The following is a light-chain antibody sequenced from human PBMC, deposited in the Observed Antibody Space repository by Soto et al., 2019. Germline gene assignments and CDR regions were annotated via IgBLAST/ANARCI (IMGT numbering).Light chain of an antibody. Sequence: QTVVTQEPSFSVSPGGTVTLTCGLSSGSVSTSYYPSWYQQTPGQAPRTLIYSTCTRSSGVPDRFSGSILGNKAALTITGAQADDESDYYCVLYMGSGISVFGGGTKLTVL. J-gene: IGLJ3*02. CDR2: STC. CDR1: SGSVSTSYY. V-gene: IGLV8-61*01. CDR3: VLYMGSGISV.